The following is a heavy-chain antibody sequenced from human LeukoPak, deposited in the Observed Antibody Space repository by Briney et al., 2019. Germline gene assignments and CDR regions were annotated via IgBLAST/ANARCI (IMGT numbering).Heavy chain of an antibody. V-gene: IGHV4-39*06. J-gene: IGHJ6*03. CDR2: IYYSGST. Sequence: SETLSLTCTVSGGSISSSSYYWGWIRQPPGKGLEWIGSIYYSGSTYYNPSLKSRVTISVDTSKNQFPLKLSSVTAADTAVYYCARARKDRYCNRTSCNNYYYMDVWGKGTTVTVSS. CDR1: GGSISSSSYY. CDR3: ARARKDRYCNRTSCNNYYYMDV. D-gene: IGHD2-2*01.